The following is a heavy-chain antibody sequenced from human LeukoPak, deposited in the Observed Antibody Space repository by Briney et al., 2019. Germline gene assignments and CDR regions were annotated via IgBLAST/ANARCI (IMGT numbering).Heavy chain of an antibody. CDR2: ISGSGSTT. J-gene: IGHJ4*02. D-gene: IGHD1-26*01. CDR1: GFTFSNYA. Sequence: GGSLRLSCAASGFTFSNYAMSWVRQAPGKGLEWVSSISGSGSTTYYADSVKGRFTISRDNSKNTLYLQMNSLRAEDTALYYCAKDRVVGTTRRGYYFDYWGQGTLVTVSS. CDR3: AKDRVVGTTRRGYYFDY. V-gene: IGHV3-23*01.